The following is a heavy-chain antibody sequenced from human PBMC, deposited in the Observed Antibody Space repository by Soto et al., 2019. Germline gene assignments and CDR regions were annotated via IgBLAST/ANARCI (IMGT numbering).Heavy chain of an antibody. CDR1: GFTFRWFG. J-gene: IGHJ4*02. V-gene: IGHV3-30*18. CDR2: ISNDGSNE. D-gene: IGHD3-10*01. CDR3: AKGEVRGIIPSYFDD. Sequence: GGSLRLSCAGSGFTFRWFGMNWVRQAPGKGLEWVARISNDGSNEYYVDSVKGRFTISRDNSKNTLYLQMDSMRAEDTAVYYCAKGEVRGIIPSYFDDWGLGTLVTVSS.